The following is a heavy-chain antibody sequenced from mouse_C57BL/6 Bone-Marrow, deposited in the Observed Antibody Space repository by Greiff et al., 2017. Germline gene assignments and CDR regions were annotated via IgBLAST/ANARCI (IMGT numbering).Heavy chain of an antibody. CDR3: ARFRSTMVTTWYFDY. J-gene: IGHJ2*01. V-gene: IGHV1-80*01. Sequence: VQLQQSGAELVKPGASVKISCKASGYAFSSYWMNWVKQRPGKGLEWIGQIYPGDGDTNYNGKFKGKATLTADKSSSTAYMQLSSLTSEDSAVYFCARFRSTMVTTWYFDYWGQGTTLTVSS. CDR2: IYPGDGDT. CDR1: GYAFSSYW. D-gene: IGHD2-2*01.